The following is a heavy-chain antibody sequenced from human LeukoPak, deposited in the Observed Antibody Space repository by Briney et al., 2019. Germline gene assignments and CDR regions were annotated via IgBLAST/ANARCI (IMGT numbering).Heavy chain of an antibody. J-gene: IGHJ5*02. V-gene: IGHV4-34*01. D-gene: IGHD3-22*01. Sequence: KPSETLSLTCAVYVGSFRGYYWSWIRQPPGEGLGWIGEINHSGSSNYNPSLKSRFTISVDTSKNQFSLKLSSVTAADASVYYGARVNYHDSSGSFWWFDPWGQGTLVTVSS. CDR2: INHSGSS. CDR3: ARVNYHDSSGSFWWFDP. CDR1: VGSFRGYY.